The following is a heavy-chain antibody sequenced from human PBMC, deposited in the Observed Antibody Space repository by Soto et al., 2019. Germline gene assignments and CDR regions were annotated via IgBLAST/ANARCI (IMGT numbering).Heavy chain of an antibody. D-gene: IGHD3-3*01. V-gene: IGHV3-48*03. CDR2: ISSSGSTI. CDR1: GFTFSSYE. J-gene: IGHJ3*02. CDR3: AGTITIFGSGAFDI. Sequence: AGGSLRLSCAASGFTFSSYEMNWVRQAPGKGLEWVSYISSSGSTIYYADSVKGRFTISRDNAKNSLYLQMNSLRAEDTAVYYCAGTITIFGSGAFDIWGQGTMVTVSS.